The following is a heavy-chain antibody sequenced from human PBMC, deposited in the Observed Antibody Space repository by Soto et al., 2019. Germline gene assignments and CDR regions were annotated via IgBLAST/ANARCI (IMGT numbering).Heavy chain of an antibody. CDR3: ASDLGLLFDY. Sequence: EVQLVETGGGLIQPGGSLRLSCADSEFTVSSNYMSWVRHAPGKGLEWVSVIYSGGSTYYADSVKGRFTISRDNSKNTLYLQMNSLRAKDTAVYDCASDLGLLFDYWGQGTLVTVSS. J-gene: IGHJ4*02. CDR2: IYSGGST. D-gene: IGHD3-16*01. V-gene: IGHV3-53*02. CDR1: EFTVSSNY.